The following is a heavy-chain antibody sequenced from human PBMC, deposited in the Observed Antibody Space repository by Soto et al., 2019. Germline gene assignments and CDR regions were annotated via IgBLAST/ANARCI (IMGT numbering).Heavy chain of an antibody. Sequence: ASVKVSCKASGYTFTGYGISWVRQAPGQGLEWMGWISAYNGNTNYAQKLQGRVTMTTDTSTSTAYMELRSLRSDDTAVYYCARDMTTVSTGHDAFDIWGQGTRVTV. D-gene: IGHD4-17*01. CDR2: ISAYNGNT. CDR3: ARDMTTVSTGHDAFDI. CDR1: GYTFTGYG. V-gene: IGHV1-18*01. J-gene: IGHJ3*02.